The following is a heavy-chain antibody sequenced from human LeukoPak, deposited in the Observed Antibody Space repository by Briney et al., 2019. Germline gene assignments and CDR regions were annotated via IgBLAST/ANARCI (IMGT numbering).Heavy chain of an antibody. D-gene: IGHD4-17*01. Sequence: SETLSLTCAVSGYSISSGYYWGWIRQPPGKGLEWIGEINHSGSTNYNPSLKSRVTISVDTYKNQFSLKLSSVTAADTAVYYCARDILGGDYGLGKGYYYYYYMDVWGKGTTVTVSS. V-gene: IGHV4-38-2*02. J-gene: IGHJ6*03. CDR1: GYSISSGYY. CDR3: ARDILGGDYGLGKGYYYYYYMDV. CDR2: INHSGST.